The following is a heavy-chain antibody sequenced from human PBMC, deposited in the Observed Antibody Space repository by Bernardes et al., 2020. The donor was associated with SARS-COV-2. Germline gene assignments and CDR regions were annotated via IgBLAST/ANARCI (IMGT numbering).Heavy chain of an antibody. CDR1: GFTFSSYD. V-gene: IGHV3-23*01. Sequence: GGSLRLSCAASGFTFSSYDMRWVRQAPGKGLEWVSVVSASGDTTYYADSVKGRFTISRDNGKNTLHLQMNSLRAEDTAVYYCAKGRRITGTTTAYDALDACGQGTTGTV. CDR2: VSASGDTT. D-gene: IGHD1-20*01. J-gene: IGHJ6*01. CDR3: AKGRRITGTTTAYDALDA.